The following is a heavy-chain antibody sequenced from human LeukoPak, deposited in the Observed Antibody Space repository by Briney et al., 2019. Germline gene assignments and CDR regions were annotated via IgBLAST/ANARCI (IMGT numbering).Heavy chain of an antibody. V-gene: IGHV4-39*01. J-gene: IGHJ5*02. D-gene: IGHD3-3*01. CDR2: IYYSGST. CDR1: GGSFSGYY. Sequence: SETLSLTCAVYGGSFSGYYWGWIRQPPGKGLEWIGSIYYSGSTYYNPSLKSRVTISVDTSKNQFSLKLSSVTAADTAVYYCARIEANYDFWGGYLNWFDPWGQGTLVTVSS. CDR3: ARIEANYDFWGGYLNWFDP.